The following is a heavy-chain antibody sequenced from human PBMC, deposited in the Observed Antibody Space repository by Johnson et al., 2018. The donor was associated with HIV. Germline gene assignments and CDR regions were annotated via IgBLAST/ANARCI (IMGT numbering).Heavy chain of an antibody. J-gene: IGHJ3*02. V-gene: IGHV3-30*18. CDR2: ISYDGSNK. CDR3: SKCRGLGARGAFDI. D-gene: IGHD5-12*01. CDR1: GFTFSSYA. Sequence: QVQLVESGGGVVQPGRSLRLSCAASGFTFSSYAMYWVRQAPGKGLEWVAVISYDGSNKYYADSVKGRFTISRDNSKNTLYLQMSSLRAEDTAVYYCSKCRGLGARGAFDICGQGTMVTVSS.